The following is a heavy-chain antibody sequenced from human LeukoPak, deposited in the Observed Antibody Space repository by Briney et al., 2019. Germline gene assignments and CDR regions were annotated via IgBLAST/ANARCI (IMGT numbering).Heavy chain of an antibody. CDR1: GFTFDDYA. CDR3: ARDFYGSGSSNLDY. J-gene: IGHJ4*02. CDR2: ISSSSSTI. D-gene: IGHD3-10*01. V-gene: IGHV3-48*01. Sequence: PGRSLRLSCVASGFTFDDYAMHWVRQAPGKGLEWVSYISSSSSTIYYADSVKGRFTISRDNAKNSLYLQMNSLRAEDTAVYYCARDFYGSGSSNLDYWGQGTLVTVSS.